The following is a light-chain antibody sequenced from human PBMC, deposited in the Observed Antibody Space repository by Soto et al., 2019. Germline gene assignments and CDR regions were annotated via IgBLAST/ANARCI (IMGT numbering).Light chain of an antibody. V-gene: IGKV1-6*01. Sequence: AIQMTQSPSSLSVSVGDRVTITCRASQDIRNDLGWYQQKPGKAPKLLIYGTSNLQSGVPSRFSGSGSGTDFTLTISSMQPDDSATYYCQQYNSYSWTFGQGTKVDIK. CDR1: QDIRND. J-gene: IGKJ1*01. CDR3: QQYNSYSWT. CDR2: GTS.